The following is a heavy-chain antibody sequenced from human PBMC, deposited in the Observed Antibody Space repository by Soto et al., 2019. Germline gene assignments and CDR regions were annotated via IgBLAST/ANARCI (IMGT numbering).Heavy chain of an antibody. D-gene: IGHD3-3*01. Sequence: EVQLVECGAGLVQPGGSLRLSCATSGFTFSNYWMHWVRQAPGKGPVWVSRINEDESNTNYADSVKGRFTISRDNANNTLYLQMNSLRAEDTAVYYCARGLFLDYWGQGTRVTVSS. CDR1: GFTFSNYW. V-gene: IGHV3-74*02. J-gene: IGHJ4*02. CDR3: ARGLFLDY. CDR2: INEDESNT.